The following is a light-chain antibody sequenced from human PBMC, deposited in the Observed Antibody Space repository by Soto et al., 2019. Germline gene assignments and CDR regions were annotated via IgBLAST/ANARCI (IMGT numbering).Light chain of an antibody. CDR3: QQCAAAPLT. V-gene: IGKV3-20*01. CDR1: QTVSKNY. Sequence: EIVLTQSPGTLSLSPGERATLSCRASQTVSKNYLAWYQHKPGQPPRLLIYDASDRATGVPDRFSGSGSGTDYTTPISSREPEDAAVYYCQQCAAAPLTFGQGTKVEIK. J-gene: IGKJ1*01. CDR2: DAS.